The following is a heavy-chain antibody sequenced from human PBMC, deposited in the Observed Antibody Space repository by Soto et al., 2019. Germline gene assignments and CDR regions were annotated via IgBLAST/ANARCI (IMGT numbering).Heavy chain of an antibody. CDR2: IGTAGDT. CDR3: ARGDISRAFDI. CDR1: GFTFGSYD. J-gene: IGHJ3*02. V-gene: IGHV3-13*04. Sequence: GGSLRLSCAASGFTFGSYDIHWVRQATGKGLEWVSAIGTAGDTYYPGSVKGRFTISRENAKNSLYLQMNSLRAGDTAVYYCARGDISRAFDIWGQGTMVTVS. D-gene: IGHD2-21*01.